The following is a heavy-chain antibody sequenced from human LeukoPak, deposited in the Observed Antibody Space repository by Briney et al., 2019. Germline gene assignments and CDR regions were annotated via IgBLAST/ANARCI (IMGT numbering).Heavy chain of an antibody. J-gene: IGHJ4*02. CDR2: IRSKPDGGTT. CDR1: GFTFTNAW. CDR3: TAWAPGAILDY. D-gene: IGHD2-2*01. Sequence: GGSLRLSCAASGFTFTNAWMNWVRQAPGMGLEWVGRIRSKPDGGTTDYAAPVKGRFTISRDDSKNTLYLQMNSLKTEDTAVYYCTAWAPGAILDYWGQGTLVTVSP. V-gene: IGHV3-15*01.